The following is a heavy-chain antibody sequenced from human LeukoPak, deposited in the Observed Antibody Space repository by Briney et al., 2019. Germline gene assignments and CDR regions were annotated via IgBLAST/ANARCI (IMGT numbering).Heavy chain of an antibody. CDR1: GGSFSGYY. CDR3: ARGSPRVLWFGELLAYYFDY. CDR2: INHSGST. V-gene: IGHV4-34*01. Sequence: PSETLSLTCAVYGGSFSGYYWSWIRQPPGKGLEWIGEINHSGSTNYNPSLKSRVTISVDTSKNQLSLKLSSVTAADTTVYYCARGSPRVLWFGELLAYYFDYWGQGTLVTVSS. D-gene: IGHD3-10*01. J-gene: IGHJ4*02.